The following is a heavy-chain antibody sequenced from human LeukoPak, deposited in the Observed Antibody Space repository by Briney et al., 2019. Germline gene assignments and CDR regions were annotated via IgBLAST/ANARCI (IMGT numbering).Heavy chain of an antibody. V-gene: IGHV1-69*06. D-gene: IGHD6-13*01. CDR3: ATGGVFSTWIEEDY. CDR2: IIPIFGTA. J-gene: IGHJ4*02. Sequence: GASVKVSCKASGGTFSSYAISWVRQAPGQGLEWMGGIIPIFGTANYAQKFQGRVTLTEDTSADTTYMELSSLRSEDTAVYYCATGGVFSTWIEEDYWGQGTLVTVSS. CDR1: GGTFSSYA.